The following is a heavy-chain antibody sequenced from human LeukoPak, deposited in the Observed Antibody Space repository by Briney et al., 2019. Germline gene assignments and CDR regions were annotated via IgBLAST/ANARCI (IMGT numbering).Heavy chain of an antibody. CDR2: IYYSGST. CDR3: ARHTGSGWHFDY. Sequence: KPSETLSLTCTVSGGSISSSSYYWGWIRQPPGKGLEWIGSIYYSGSTYYNPSLKSRVTISVDTSKNHFSLKLSSVTAADTAVYYCARHTGSGWHFDYWGQGTLVTVSS. CDR1: GGSISSSSYY. D-gene: IGHD6-19*01. J-gene: IGHJ4*02. V-gene: IGHV4-39*01.